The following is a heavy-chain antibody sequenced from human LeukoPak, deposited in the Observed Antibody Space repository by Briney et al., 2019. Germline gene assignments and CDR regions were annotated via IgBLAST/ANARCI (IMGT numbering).Heavy chain of an antibody. CDR2: INHSGST. Sequence: PSETLSLTCAVYGGSFSGYYWSWIRQPPGKGLEWIGEINHSGSTNYNPSLKSRVTISVDRSKNQFSLKLSSVTAADTAVYYCARDAPNNWFDPWGQGTLVTVSS. J-gene: IGHJ5*02. CDR3: ARDAPNNWFDP. CDR1: GGSFSGYY. V-gene: IGHV4-34*01.